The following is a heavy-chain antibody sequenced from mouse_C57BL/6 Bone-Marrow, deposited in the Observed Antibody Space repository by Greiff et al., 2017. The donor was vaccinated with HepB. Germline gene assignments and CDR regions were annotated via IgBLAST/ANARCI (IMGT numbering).Heavy chain of an antibody. CDR3: ARRYYGSSYDYAMDY. CDR2: IHPNSGST. CDR1: GYTFTSYW. J-gene: IGHJ4*01. Sequence: VKLKQPGAELVKPGASVKLSCKASGYTFTSYWMHWVKQRPGQGLEWIGMIHPNSGSTNYNEKFKSKATLTVDKSSGTAYMQLSSLTSEDSAVYYCARRYYGSSYDYAMDYWGQGTSVTVSS. V-gene: IGHV1-64*01. D-gene: IGHD1-1*01.